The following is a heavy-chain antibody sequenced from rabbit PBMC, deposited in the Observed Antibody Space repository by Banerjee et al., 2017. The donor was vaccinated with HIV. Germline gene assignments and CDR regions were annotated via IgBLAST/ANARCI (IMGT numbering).Heavy chain of an antibody. CDR2: IYPGLGIR. V-gene: IGHV1S47*01. CDR3: ARWYISSSGYYSDWLDL. J-gene: IGHJ5*01. CDR1: GIDFSSYG. Sequence: QEQVVESGGGLVQPGESLKLSCKASGIDFSSYGISWVRQAPGKGPEWIAYIYPGLGIRGYANSVKGRFTISSDNAQNTVFLQMTSLTASDTATYFCARWYISSSGYYSDWLDLWGQGTLVTVS. D-gene: IGHD1-1*01.